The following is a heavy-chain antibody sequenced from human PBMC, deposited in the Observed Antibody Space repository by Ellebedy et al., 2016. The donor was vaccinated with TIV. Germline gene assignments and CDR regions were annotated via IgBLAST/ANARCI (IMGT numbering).Heavy chain of an antibody. V-gene: IGHV4-59*01. D-gene: IGHD4-23*01. J-gene: IGHJ4*02. Sequence: MPSETLSLTCTVSGGSISSYYWNWIRQPPGKGLEWIGYIYYSGSTNYNPSLKSRVTISVDTSKNQFSLKLSSVTAADTAVYYCARVQPPLTTVVTGVFDYWGQGTLVTVSS. CDR3: ARVQPPLTTVVTGVFDY. CDR2: IYYSGST. CDR1: GGSISSYY.